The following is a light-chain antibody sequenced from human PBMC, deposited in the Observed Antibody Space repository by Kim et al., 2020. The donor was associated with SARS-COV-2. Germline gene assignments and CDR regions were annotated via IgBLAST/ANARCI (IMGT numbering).Light chain of an antibody. V-gene: IGKV4-1*01. J-gene: IGKJ1*01. CDR1: QSVLYSANNKNY. CDR3: QQYYSTPWT. Sequence: ATINCKSRQSVLYSANNKNYLAWYQQKPGQPPKLLIYWASTRESGVPDRFSGSGSGTDFTLTNSSLQAEDVAVYYCQQYYSTPWTFGQGTKVDIK. CDR2: WAS.